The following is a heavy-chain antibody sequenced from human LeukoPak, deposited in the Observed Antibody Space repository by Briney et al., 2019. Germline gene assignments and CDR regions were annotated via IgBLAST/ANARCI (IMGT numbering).Heavy chain of an antibody. V-gene: IGHV1-18*01. J-gene: IGHJ3*02. CDR2: ISAYNGNT. D-gene: IGHD3-10*01. CDR1: GYTFTSYG. Sequence: ASVKVSCKASGYTFTSYGISWVRQAPGQGLEWMGWISAYNGNTNYAQKLQGRVTMTTDTSTSTAYMELRSLRSDDTAVYYCARELHYYGSGEGAFDIWGQGTMVTVSS. CDR3: ARELHYYGSGEGAFDI.